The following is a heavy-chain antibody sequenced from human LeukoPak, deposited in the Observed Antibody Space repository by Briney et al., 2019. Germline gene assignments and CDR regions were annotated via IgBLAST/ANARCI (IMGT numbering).Heavy chain of an antibody. J-gene: IGHJ4*02. CDR1: AFTFSNSA. V-gene: IGHV3-23*01. Sequence: PGGTLRLSCAASAFTFSNSAMRCVRQAPGEGLGWVSGISGSGGSTYYADSVEGRCTISRDNSKNTLYLQMNSLRAEDTAVYYCVPQWLVPRDEGYWGQGTLVTVSS. CDR2: ISGSGGST. CDR3: VPQWLVPRDEGY. D-gene: IGHD6-19*01.